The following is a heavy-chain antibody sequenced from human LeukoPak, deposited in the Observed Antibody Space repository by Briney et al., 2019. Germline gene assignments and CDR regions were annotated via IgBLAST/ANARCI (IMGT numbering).Heavy chain of an antibody. CDR2: VDPEDGET. D-gene: IGHD2-2*02. J-gene: IGHJ6*03. CDR3: ATGSHCSSTSRYSYYYYYMDV. Sequence: ASVKVSCKVSGYTFTDYYMHWAQHVPGKRLEWMGLVDPEDGETIYAEKFQGRVTITADTSTDTAYMELSSLRSEDTAVYYCATGSHCSSTSRYSYYYYYMDVWGKRTTVTVSS. V-gene: IGHV1-69-2*01. CDR1: GYTFTDYY.